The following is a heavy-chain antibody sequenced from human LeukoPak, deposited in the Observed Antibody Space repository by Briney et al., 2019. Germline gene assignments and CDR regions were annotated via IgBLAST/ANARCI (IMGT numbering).Heavy chain of an antibody. D-gene: IGHD3-3*01. V-gene: IGHV1-24*01. CDR3: ATRGSDFWSGFDY. J-gene: IGHJ4*02. CDR1: GNTLRELP. Sequence: GASVKVSCKLSGNTLRELPIQWVRQAGGKGLEWVEGFDPENAEIVYAQKFQGRVTMTEDTSTNTAYMELTSLTSDDTALYYCATRGSDFWSGFDYWGQGTQVTVSS. CDR2: FDPENAEI.